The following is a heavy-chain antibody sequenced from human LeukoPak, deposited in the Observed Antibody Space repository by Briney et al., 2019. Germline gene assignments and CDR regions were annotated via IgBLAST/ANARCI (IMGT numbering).Heavy chain of an antibody. CDR1: GHSISSDY. CDR3: ARLGGYQLTRQTYKYHPLDV. D-gene: IGHD2-2*01. CDR2: IHYNGST. Sequence: SETLSLTCTVSGHSISSDYWSWIRQPPGEGLEYIAYIHYNGSTDYNHSIKSRVTMSVDTSKNQFSLKLTSVTAADTAVYYCARLGGYQLTRQTYKYHPLDVWGQGTTVTVSS. V-gene: IGHV4-59*08. J-gene: IGHJ6*02.